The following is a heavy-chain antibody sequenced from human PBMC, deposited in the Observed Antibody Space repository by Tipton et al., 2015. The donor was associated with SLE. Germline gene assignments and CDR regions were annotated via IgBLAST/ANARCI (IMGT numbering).Heavy chain of an antibody. CDR1: GFTFSNYA. CDR2: ISYDGYNK. J-gene: IGHJ6*02. V-gene: IGHV3-30*04. D-gene: IGHD2-21*02. Sequence: SLRLSYAASGFTFSNYAMNWVRQAPGKGLEWVAVISYDGYNKYYADSVKGRFTISRDNSKSTLYVQMNSLRAEDTAVYYCARELLPLYGMDVWGQGTTVTVSS. CDR3: ARELLPLYGMDV.